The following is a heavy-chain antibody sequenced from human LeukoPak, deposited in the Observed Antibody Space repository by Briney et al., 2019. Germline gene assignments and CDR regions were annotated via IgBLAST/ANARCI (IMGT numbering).Heavy chain of an antibody. Sequence: SETLSLTCAVYGGSFSGYYWSWIRQPPGKGLEWIGEINHSGSTNYNPSLKSRVTISVDTSKNRFSLKLSSVTAADTAVYYCARGWEDIVVVPAAMGLDPWGQGTLVTVSS. D-gene: IGHD2-2*01. CDR1: GGSFSGYY. CDR2: INHSGST. CDR3: ARGWEDIVVVPAAMGLDP. J-gene: IGHJ5*02. V-gene: IGHV4-34*01.